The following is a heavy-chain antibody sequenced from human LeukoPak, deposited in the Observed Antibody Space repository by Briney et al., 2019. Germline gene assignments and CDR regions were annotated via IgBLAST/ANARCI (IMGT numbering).Heavy chain of an antibody. CDR2: INPNSGGT. D-gene: IGHD3-10*01. Sequence: ASVKVSCKASGYTFTGYYMHWVRQAPGQGLEWMGWINPNSGGTNYAQKFQGRVTMTRDTSISPAYMELSRLRSDDTAVYYCARMGRKRYYGSGSVDYWGQGTLVTVSS. CDR3: ARMGRKRYYGSGSVDY. J-gene: IGHJ4*02. CDR1: GYTFTGYY. V-gene: IGHV1-2*02.